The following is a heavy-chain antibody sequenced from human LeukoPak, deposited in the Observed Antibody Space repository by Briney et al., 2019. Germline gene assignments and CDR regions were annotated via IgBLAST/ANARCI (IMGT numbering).Heavy chain of an antibody. CDR1: GGSISGSSYY. J-gene: IGHJ4*02. Sequence: ASETLSLTCTVSGGSISGSSYYWGWIRQPPGKGLEWIGSIYYTGSTYYNPSLKSRVTISVDTSKNQFSPKLSSVTAADTAVYYCARQHYDNSGYYRVNFDYWGQGTLVTVSS. CDR2: IYYTGST. D-gene: IGHD3-22*01. V-gene: IGHV4-39*01. CDR3: ARQHYDNSGYYRVNFDY.